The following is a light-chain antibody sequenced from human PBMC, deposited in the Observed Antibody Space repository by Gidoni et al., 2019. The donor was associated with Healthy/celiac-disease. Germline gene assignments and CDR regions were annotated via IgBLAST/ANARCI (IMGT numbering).Light chain of an antibody. Sequence: EIVLTHSPGTLSLSPGERATLSCSARQSVSSSYLAWYQKKPGQAPRLLIYGASSRATGIPDRFSGSGSGTDFTLTISRLEPEDVAVYYCQQYGSSWTFGQGTKVEIK. J-gene: IGKJ1*01. V-gene: IGKV3-20*01. CDR1: QSVSSSY. CDR3: QQYGSSWT. CDR2: GAS.